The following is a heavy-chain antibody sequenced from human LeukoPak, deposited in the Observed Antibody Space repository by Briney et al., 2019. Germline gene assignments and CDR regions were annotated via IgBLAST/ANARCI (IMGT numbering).Heavy chain of an antibody. V-gene: IGHV3-23*01. CDR3: ARTPNMIVVVMEDYYFDY. CDR1: GFIFSTYA. J-gene: IGHJ4*02. D-gene: IGHD3-22*01. Sequence: GGSLRLSCAASGFIFSTYAMTWVRQAPGKGLEWISGISGSGDDSYNADSVKGRFIISRDNSKKTLYLHMNSLRAEDTAVYYCARTPNMIVVVMEDYYFDYWGQGALVTVSS. CDR2: ISGSGDDS.